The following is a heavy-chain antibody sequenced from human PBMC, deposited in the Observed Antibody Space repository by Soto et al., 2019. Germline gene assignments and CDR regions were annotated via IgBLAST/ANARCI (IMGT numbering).Heavy chain of an antibody. CDR3: VRDGYCSGGSCYSVPVFDY. Sequence: QVQLVESGGGVVQPGRSLRLSCAASGFTFSSYGMHWVRQAPAKGLEWVAVIWYDGSNKYYADSVKGRFTISRDNSKNTLYLQMNSLRAEDTAVYYCVRDGYCSGGSCYSVPVFDYWGQGTLVTLSS. V-gene: IGHV3-33*01. J-gene: IGHJ4*02. CDR2: IWYDGSNK. CDR1: GFTFSSYG. D-gene: IGHD2-15*01.